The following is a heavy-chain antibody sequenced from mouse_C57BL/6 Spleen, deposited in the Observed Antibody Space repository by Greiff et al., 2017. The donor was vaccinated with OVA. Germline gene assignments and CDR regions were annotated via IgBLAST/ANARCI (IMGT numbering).Heavy chain of an antibody. CDR3: TTGGNYRFAY. Sequence: EVQLQESGAELVRPGASVKLSCTASGFNIKDDYMHWVKQRPEQGLEWIGWIDPENGDTEDASKFQGKATITADTSSNTAYLQLSSLTSEDTAVYYCTTGGNYRFAYWGQGTLVTVSA. CDR1: GFNIKDDY. V-gene: IGHV14-4*01. J-gene: IGHJ3*01. CDR2: IDPENGDT. D-gene: IGHD2-1*01.